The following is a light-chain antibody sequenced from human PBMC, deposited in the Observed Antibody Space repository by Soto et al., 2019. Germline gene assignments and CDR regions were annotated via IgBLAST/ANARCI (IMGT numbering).Light chain of an antibody. CDR2: GAS. Sequence: EIVMTQSPATLSLSPGERATLSCRASQSVSSSYLAWYQQKPGQAPRLLIYGASIRATGIPDRFSGSGSGTDFTLTISSLEPEDFAVYYCQERGNWPRLTFGGGTKVDIK. J-gene: IGKJ4*01. V-gene: IGKV3D-20*02. CDR3: QERGNWPRLT. CDR1: QSVSSSY.